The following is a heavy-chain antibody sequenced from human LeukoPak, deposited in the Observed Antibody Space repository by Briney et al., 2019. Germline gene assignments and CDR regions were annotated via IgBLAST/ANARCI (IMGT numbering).Heavy chain of an antibody. CDR1: GFTFSSYS. V-gene: IGHV3-21*01. Sequence: GGSLRLSCAASGFTFSSYSMNWVRQAPGKGLEWVLSISSSSSYIYYADSVKGRFTISRDNAKNSLYLQMNSLRAEDTAVYYCARAIAAACDYWGQGTLVTVSS. J-gene: IGHJ4*02. D-gene: IGHD6-13*01. CDR3: ARAIAAACDY. CDR2: ISSSSSYI.